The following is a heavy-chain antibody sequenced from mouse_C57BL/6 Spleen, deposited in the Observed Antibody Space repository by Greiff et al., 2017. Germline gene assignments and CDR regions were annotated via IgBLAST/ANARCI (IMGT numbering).Heavy chain of an antibody. D-gene: IGHD1-1*01. CDR1: GFSFNTYA. V-gene: IGHV10-1*01. J-gene: IGHJ2*01. CDR2: IRSKSNNYAT. Sequence: EADGGLVQPKGSLKLSCAASGFSFNTYAMNWVRQAPGKGLEWVARIRSKSNNYATYYADSVKDRFTISRDDSESMLYLQMNNLKTEDTAMYYCVRSHYYGSSYFDYWGQGTTLTVSS. CDR3: VRSHYYGSSYFDY.